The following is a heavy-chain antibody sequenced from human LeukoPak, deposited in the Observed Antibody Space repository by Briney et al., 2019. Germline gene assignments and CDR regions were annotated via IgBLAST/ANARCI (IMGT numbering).Heavy chain of an antibody. D-gene: IGHD2-15*01. CDR3: ARSGLNRFDY. J-gene: IGHJ4*02. CDR2: FSGSGGST. V-gene: IGHV3-23*01. CDR1: EFTFSRYS. Sequence: PGGSLRLSCAASEFTFSRYSMNWVRQAPGKGLEWVSTFSGSGGSTYYADSVKGRFSISRDNSKNTLYLQMNSLRAEDTAAYYCARSGLNRFDYWGQGTLVTVSS.